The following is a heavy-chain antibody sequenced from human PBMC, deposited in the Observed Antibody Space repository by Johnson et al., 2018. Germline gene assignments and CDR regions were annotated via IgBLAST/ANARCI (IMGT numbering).Heavy chain of an antibody. Sequence: VQLVESGGGLVQPGGSLRLSCAASGFTFNSHGMHWVRQAPGKGLEYVSAIGSDGVNTYYANSVKGRFTISRDNSKNTLYLQMGSLTTEDMAVYFWARDTRQLYGSGTVAFDIWGQGTVVTVSS. D-gene: IGHD3-10*01. V-gene: IGHV3-64*01. CDR2: IGSDGVNT. CDR1: GFTFNSHG. CDR3: ARDTRQLYGSGTVAFDI. J-gene: IGHJ3*02.